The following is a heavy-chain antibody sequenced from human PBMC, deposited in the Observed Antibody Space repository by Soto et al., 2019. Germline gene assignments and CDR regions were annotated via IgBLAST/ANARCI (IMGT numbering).Heavy chain of an antibody. Sequence: GGSLRLSCAASGFSLNSYAMHWVRQAPGKGLEWVAVISYDGSNKFYGDSVKGRFTISRDNSKNTVYLQMDSLRTEDTAVYYCESDCSSHTCYRQGGMDVWGQGTTV. CDR1: GFSLNSYA. CDR3: ESDCSSHTCYRQGGMDV. D-gene: IGHD2-2*02. V-gene: IGHV3-30-3*01. CDR2: ISYDGSNK. J-gene: IGHJ6*02.